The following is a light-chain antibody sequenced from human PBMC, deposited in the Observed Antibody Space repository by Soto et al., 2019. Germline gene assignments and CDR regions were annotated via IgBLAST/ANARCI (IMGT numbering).Light chain of an antibody. Sequence: QSVLTQPPSASGAPGQGVSISCSGTTSNIGHNLVYWYQHLPGTAPRLPIHGHDQRPSEVPDRFSASQSGASASLSISGLRSDDEGDYYCASWDDSLPGYVFGTGTKLTVL. CDR1: TSNIGHNL. V-gene: IGLV1-47*02. CDR3: ASWDDSLPGYV. J-gene: IGLJ1*01. CDR2: GHD.